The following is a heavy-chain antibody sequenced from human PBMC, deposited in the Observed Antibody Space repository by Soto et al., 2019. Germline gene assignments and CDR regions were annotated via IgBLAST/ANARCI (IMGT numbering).Heavy chain of an antibody. V-gene: IGHV1-24*01. D-gene: IGHD3-9*01. CDR2: FDPEDVET. Sequence: ASVKVSCKVSGYTLPEFSMHWVRQAPGKGLEWKGSFDPEDVETIYAQKFQGRVTMTEDTSTDTAYMELSSLRSEDTAVYYCATDGGVRYFDWPDAFDIWGQGTMVTVSS. CDR1: GYTLPEFS. J-gene: IGHJ3*02. CDR3: ATDGGVRYFDWPDAFDI.